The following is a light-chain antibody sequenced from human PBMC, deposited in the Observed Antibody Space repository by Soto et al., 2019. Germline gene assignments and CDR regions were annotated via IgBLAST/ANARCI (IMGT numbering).Light chain of an antibody. CDR2: AAT. V-gene: IGKV1-39*01. CDR1: QTIDTY. J-gene: IGKJ1*01. CDR3: QQNFNFPRT. Sequence: IQLTQSPSSLSASVGHRFTISCRASQTIDTYLNWYQHKKGTAPKVLIYAATYLQNGVPSRFSGTGSGADFNLTISSLQTEDFATYYCQQNFNFPRTFGQGTKVDIK.